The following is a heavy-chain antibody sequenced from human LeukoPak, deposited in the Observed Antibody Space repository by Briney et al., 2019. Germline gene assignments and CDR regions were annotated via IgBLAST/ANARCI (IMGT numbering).Heavy chain of an antibody. J-gene: IGHJ6*04. Sequence: GGSLRLSCAASGFTFSSYGMSWVRQAPGKGLEWVSTISGSGGYRYYADSVKGRFTISRDNAKNSLYLQMNSLRAEDTAVYYCAELGITMIGGVWGKGTTVTISS. CDR1: GFTFSSYG. CDR3: AELGITMIGGV. V-gene: IGHV3-23*01. D-gene: IGHD3-10*02. CDR2: ISGSGGYR.